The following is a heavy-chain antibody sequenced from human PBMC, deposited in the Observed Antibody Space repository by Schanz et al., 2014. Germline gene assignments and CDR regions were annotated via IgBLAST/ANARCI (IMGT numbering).Heavy chain of an antibody. D-gene: IGHD5-12*01. V-gene: IGHV1-2*04. CDR1: RSTFSSYT. J-gene: IGHJ4*02. CDR3: ARAFGGYDPAGALDY. Sequence: QVQLVQSGAEVKKPGSSVKVSCKASRSTFSSYTISWVRQAPGQGLEWMGWINPNSGTTNYAQKFQGWVTMTRDTSISTAYMELSRLKSDDTAVYYCARAFGGYDPAGALDYWGQGTLVTVTS. CDR2: INPNSGTT.